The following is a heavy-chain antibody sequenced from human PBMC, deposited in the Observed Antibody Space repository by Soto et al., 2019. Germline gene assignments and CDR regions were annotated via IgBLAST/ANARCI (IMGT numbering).Heavy chain of an antibody. Sequence: PSDTLSLTCTVSGGSISSYYWSWIRQPPGKGLEWIGYIYYSGSTNYNPSLKSRVTISVDTSKNQFSLKLSSVTAADTAVYYCARSIAAAGKFFDYWGQGPLVTVSS. V-gene: IGHV4-59*01. J-gene: IGHJ4*02. CDR1: GGSISSYY. CDR2: IYYSGST. CDR3: ARSIAAAGKFFDY. D-gene: IGHD6-13*01.